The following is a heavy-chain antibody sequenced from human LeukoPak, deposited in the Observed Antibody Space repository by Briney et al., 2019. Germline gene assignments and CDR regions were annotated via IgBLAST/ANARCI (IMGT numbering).Heavy chain of an antibody. D-gene: IGHD3-9*01. CDR3: ARADILTGYYTGDWFDP. J-gene: IGHJ5*02. V-gene: IGHV4-34*01. CDR2: INHSGST. CDR1: GGSFSGYY. Sequence: SETLSLTCAVYGGSFSGYYWSWIRQPPGKGLEWIGEINHSGSTNYNPSLKSRVTISVDTSKNQFSLKLSSVTAADTAVYYCARADILTGYYTGDWFDPWGQGTLVTVSS.